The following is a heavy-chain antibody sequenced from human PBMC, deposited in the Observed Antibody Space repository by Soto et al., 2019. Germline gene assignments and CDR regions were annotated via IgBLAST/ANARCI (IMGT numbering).Heavy chain of an antibody. CDR1: GGSISSGGYY. V-gene: IGHV4-31*03. CDR2: FYYRGST. Sequence: QVQLQESGPGLVKPSQTLSLTCTVSGGSISSGGYYWSWIRQHPGKGLEGIWYFYYRGSTYYNPSLKSRVTISVDTAKNQFSLKLSSVTASDTAVYCCAGSGIYDSSGYYYDFDYWGQGTLVTVSS. CDR3: AGSGIYDSSGYYYDFDY. J-gene: IGHJ4*02. D-gene: IGHD3-22*01.